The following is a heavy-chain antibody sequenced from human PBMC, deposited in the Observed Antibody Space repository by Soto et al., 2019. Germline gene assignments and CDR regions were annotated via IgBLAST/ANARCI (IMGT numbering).Heavy chain of an antibody. D-gene: IGHD5-12*01. CDR3: GLISGYEGENYYYYGMDV. J-gene: IGHJ6*02. Sequence: PSETLSLTCTVSGGSISSYYWSWIRQPPGKGLEWIGYIYYSGSTNYNPSLKSRVTISVDTSKNQFSLKLSSVTAADAAVYYCGLISGYEGENYYYYGMDVWGLGTTVTVSS. CDR1: GGSISSYY. CDR2: IYYSGST. V-gene: IGHV4-59*08.